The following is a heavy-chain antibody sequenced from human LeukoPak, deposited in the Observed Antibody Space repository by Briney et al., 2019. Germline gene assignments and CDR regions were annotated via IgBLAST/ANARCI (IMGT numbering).Heavy chain of an antibody. J-gene: IGHJ4*02. CDR2: INHSGST. Sequence: SETQTLTCAVYGGSFSGYYWSWIRQPPGKGLEWIGEINHSGSTNYNPSLKSRVTISVDTSKNQFSLKLSSVTAADTAVYYCARGTNAVTSDYWGRGTLVTVSS. D-gene: IGHD4-17*01. CDR3: ARGTNAVTSDY. CDR1: GGSFSGYY. V-gene: IGHV4-34*01.